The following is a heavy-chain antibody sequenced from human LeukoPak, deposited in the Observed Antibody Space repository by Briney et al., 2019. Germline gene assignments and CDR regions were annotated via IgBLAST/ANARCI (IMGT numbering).Heavy chain of an antibody. CDR1: GYTFTSYD. J-gene: IGHJ4*02. CDR2: MNPNSGNT. D-gene: IGHD5-18*01. Sequence: ASVKVSCKASGYTFTSYDINWVRQATGQGLEWMGWMNPNSGNTGYAQKFQGRVTITRNTSISTAYMELSSLRSDDTAVYYCASFNTAMGSHFDYWGQGTLVTVSS. CDR3: ASFNTAMGSHFDY. V-gene: IGHV1-8*03.